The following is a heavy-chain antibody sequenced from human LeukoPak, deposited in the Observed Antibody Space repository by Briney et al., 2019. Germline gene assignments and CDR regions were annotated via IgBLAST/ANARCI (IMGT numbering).Heavy chain of an antibody. Sequence: ASVKVSCKASGYTFTSYDINWVRQATGQGLEWMGWMNPNSGNTGYAQKFQGRVTITRNTSISTAYMELSSLRSEDTAVYYCARGFVVVPGRKNWFDPWGQGTLVTVYS. D-gene: IGHD2-2*01. CDR1: GYTFTSYD. J-gene: IGHJ5*02. CDR3: ARGFVVVPGRKNWFDP. V-gene: IGHV1-8*03. CDR2: MNPNSGNT.